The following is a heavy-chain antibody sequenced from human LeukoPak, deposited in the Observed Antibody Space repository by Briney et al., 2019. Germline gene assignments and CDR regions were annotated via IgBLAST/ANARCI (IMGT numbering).Heavy chain of an antibody. D-gene: IGHD5-12*01. Sequence: GGSLRLSCAASGFTFSNYAMGWVRQAPGKGLEWVSAISGSGHSTYYADSVKGRFTISRDNSENTLYLQMNSLRAEDTAVYYCARGPSGYHNTGGQGTLVTVSS. V-gene: IGHV3-23*01. J-gene: IGHJ4*02. CDR1: GFTFSNYA. CDR3: ARGPSGYHNT. CDR2: ISGSGHST.